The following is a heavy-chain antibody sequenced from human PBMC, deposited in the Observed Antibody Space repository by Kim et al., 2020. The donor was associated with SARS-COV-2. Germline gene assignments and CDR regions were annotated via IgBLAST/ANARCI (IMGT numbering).Heavy chain of an antibody. CDR3: ARALSGWYNY. V-gene: IGHV4-38-2*02. CDR1: GYSISSGYY. CDR2: IYHSGST. D-gene: IGHD6-19*01. Sequence: SETLSLTCTVSGYSISSGYYWGWIRQPPGKGLEWIGSIYHSGSTYYNPSLKSRVTISVDTSKNQFSLKLSSVTAADTAVYYCARALSGWYNYWGQGTLVT. J-gene: IGHJ4*02.